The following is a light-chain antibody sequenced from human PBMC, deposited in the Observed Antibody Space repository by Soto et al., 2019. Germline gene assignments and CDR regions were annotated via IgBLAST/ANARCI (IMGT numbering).Light chain of an antibody. Sequence: QSSMRHPASVCWSPGQAITISCTGTSSDVGSYNLVSWYQQHPGKAPKLMIYEGSKRPSGVSNRFSGSKSGNTASLTISGLQAEEEADYYCCSYAGSSNLVFGGGTKVTAL. CDR3: CSYAGSSNLV. J-gene: IGLJ2*01. CDR2: EGS. CDR1: SSDVGSYNL. V-gene: IGLV2-23*01.